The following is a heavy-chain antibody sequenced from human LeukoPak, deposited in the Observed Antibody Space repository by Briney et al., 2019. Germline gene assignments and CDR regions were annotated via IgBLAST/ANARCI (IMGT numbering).Heavy chain of an antibody. D-gene: IGHD6-19*01. Sequence: GGSLRLSCAASGFTFSSYSMNWVRQAPGKGLEWVSSISSSSSYIYYADSVKGRFTISRDNAKNSLYLQMNSLRAEDTAVYYCARDRIAVAGTDWFDPWGQGTLVTVSS. CDR1: GFTFSSYS. CDR2: ISSSSSYI. V-gene: IGHV3-21*01. J-gene: IGHJ5*02. CDR3: ARDRIAVAGTDWFDP.